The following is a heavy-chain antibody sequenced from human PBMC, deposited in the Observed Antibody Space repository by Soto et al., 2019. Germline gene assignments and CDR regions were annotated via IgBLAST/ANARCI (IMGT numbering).Heavy chain of an antibody. D-gene: IGHD6-19*01. CDR3: ARVSASGWHVNGRDYFDS. Sequence: LRLSCAASGFTFSNYYMTWIRQAPGKGPECLSYISSREVTVYYADSVKGRFTISRDNTKNSLYLQMTTLRDEDTAVYYCARVSASGWHVNGRDYFDSWGQGTLVTVSS. J-gene: IGHJ4*02. V-gene: IGHV3-11*01. CDR2: ISSREVTV. CDR1: GFTFSNYY.